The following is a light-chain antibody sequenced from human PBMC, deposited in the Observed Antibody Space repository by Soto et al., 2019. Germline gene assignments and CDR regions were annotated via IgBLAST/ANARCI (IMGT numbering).Light chain of an antibody. CDR1: RTISSN. V-gene: IGKV3D-15*01. Sequence: EVVMTQSPATLSASPGERVSLSCRASRTISSNLAWYQQKRGQTPRLLIYGASTRAPGIPARFSGSGSGTEFTLTISSLQSEDFAVYYYQQNNNWPPYTFGQGTKLEIK. J-gene: IGKJ2*01. CDR3: QQNNNWPPYT. CDR2: GAS.